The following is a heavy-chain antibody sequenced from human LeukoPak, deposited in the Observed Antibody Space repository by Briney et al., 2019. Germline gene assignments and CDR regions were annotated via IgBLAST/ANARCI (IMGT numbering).Heavy chain of an antibody. J-gene: IGHJ6*02. D-gene: IGHD6-13*01. CDR3: ARGVAAAGYYYYYGMDV. CDR1: GGSFSGYY. CDR2: IYYSGST. V-gene: IGHV4-34*09. Sequence: SETLSLTCAVYGGSFSGYYWSWIRQPPGKGLEWIGYIYYSGSTYYNPSLKSRVTISVDTSKNQFSLKLSSVTAADTAVYYCARGVAAAGYYYYYGMDVWGQGTTVTVSS.